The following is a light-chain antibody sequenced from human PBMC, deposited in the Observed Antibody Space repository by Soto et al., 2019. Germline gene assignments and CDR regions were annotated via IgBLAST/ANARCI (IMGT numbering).Light chain of an antibody. CDR2: KAS. J-gene: IGKJ2*01. CDR1: QSLNIW. Sequence: DIEMTQSPFTLSASVGDRVTITCRATQSLNIWLAWYQQKPGKAPKLLISKASSLESGVPSRFSGSGSGTAFSLTISSLQPDDFATYYCQQYKAYPYTFGQGTKLEMK. CDR3: QQYKAYPYT. V-gene: IGKV1-5*03.